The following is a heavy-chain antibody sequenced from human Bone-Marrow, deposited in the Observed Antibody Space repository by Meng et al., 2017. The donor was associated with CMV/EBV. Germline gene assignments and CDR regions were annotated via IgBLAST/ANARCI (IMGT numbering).Heavy chain of an antibody. CDR2: INPSGGST. V-gene: IGHV1-46*01. J-gene: IGHJ6*02. Sequence: ASVKVSCKASGYTFTSYYMHWVRQAPGQGLEWMGIINPSGGSTSYAQKFQGRVTISVDTSKNQFSLKLSSVTAADTAVYYCASITGTTAVWGQGTTVTVSS. D-gene: IGHD1-7*01. CDR3: ASITGTTAV. CDR1: GYTFTSYY.